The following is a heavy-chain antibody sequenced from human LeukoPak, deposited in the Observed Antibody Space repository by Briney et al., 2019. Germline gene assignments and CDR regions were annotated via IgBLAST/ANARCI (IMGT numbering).Heavy chain of an antibody. CDR1: GGSISSYY. CDR3: ARDLEIAAAGPYYYYMDV. D-gene: IGHD6-13*01. Sequence: PSETLSLTCTVSGGSISSYYWSWLRQPPGKGLEWIGYIYYSGSTNYNPSLKSRVTISVDTSKNQFSLKLSSVTAADTAVYYCARDLEIAAAGPYYYYMDVWGKGTTVTVSS. V-gene: IGHV4-59*01. J-gene: IGHJ6*03. CDR2: IYYSGST.